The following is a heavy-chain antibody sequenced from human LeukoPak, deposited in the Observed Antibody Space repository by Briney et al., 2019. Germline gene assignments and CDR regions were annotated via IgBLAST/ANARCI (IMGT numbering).Heavy chain of an antibody. Sequence: PSETLSLTCTVSGGSVSSTTYYWRWIRQPPGKGLEWIASINYSGSTYYNPSLKRRVTISVDTSENQFSLKLSSVTAADTAVYYCARYVVYGSGKYYFVYWGQGTLVTVSS. CDR2: INYSGST. J-gene: IGHJ4*02. CDR1: GGSVSSTTYY. CDR3: ARYVVYGSGKYYFVY. D-gene: IGHD3-10*01. V-gene: IGHV4-39*01.